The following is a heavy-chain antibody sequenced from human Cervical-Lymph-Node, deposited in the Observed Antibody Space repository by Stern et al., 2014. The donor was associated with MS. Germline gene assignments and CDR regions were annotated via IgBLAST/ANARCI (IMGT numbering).Heavy chain of an antibody. CDR1: EFTFSDYY. CDR3: ARDPMYYYDSSGT. J-gene: IGHJ4*02. Sequence: MPLVESGGGLVRPGGSLRLSCAASEFTFSDYYMYWFRPAPGKGLEWGSYISSSGDTIYYADSVKGRFTISRDNAKNSLYLQMNSLRAEDTAVYYCARDPMYYYDSSGTWGQGTLVTVSS. V-gene: IGHV3-11*01. CDR2: ISSSGDTI. D-gene: IGHD3-22*01.